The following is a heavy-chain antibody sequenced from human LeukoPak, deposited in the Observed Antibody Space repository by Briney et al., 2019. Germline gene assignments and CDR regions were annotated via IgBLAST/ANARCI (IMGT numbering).Heavy chain of an antibody. J-gene: IGHJ4*02. V-gene: IGHV3-74*03. CDR3: TRSLNYGFDY. D-gene: IGHD5-24*01. CDR1: GSTFSSYW. Sequence: GALRLSCAASGSTFSSYWMHWVRQAPGKGLVWVSHINGDGGSTTYAASVKGRFTISRDNAKNTLYLQMNSLRAEDTAVFYCTRSLNYGFDYWGQGTLVTVSS. CDR2: INGDGGST.